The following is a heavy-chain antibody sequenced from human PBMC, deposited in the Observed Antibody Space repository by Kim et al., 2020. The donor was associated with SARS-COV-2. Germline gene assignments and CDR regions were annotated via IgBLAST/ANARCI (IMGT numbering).Heavy chain of an antibody. J-gene: IGHJ4*02. V-gene: IGHV3-9*01. CDR1: GFTFYDYA. D-gene: IGHD3-22*01. Sequence: GGSLRLSCEASGFTFYDYAMHWVRQAPGKGLEWVSGISWNSDSIGYADSVRGRFTVSRDNAKNSLSLQMNSLRAEDTAFYYCAKAQKLALTYYDKTGLFDYWGQGTLVIVSS. CDR2: ISWNSDSI. CDR3: AKAQKLALTYYDKTGLFDY.